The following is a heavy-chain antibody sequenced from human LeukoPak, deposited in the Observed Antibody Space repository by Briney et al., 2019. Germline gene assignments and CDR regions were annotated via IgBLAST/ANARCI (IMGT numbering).Heavy chain of an antibody. CDR1: GFTFSSYS. V-gene: IGHV3-21*01. J-gene: IGHJ3*02. D-gene: IGHD4-17*01. CDR2: ISSSSSYI. CDR3: AREVATVTSFPFDI. Sequence: GGSLRLSCAASGFTFSSYSMNWVRQAPGKGLEWVSSISSSSSYIYYADSVKGRFTISRDNAKNSLYLQMNSLRAEDTAVYYCAREVATVTSFPFDIWGQGTMVTVSS.